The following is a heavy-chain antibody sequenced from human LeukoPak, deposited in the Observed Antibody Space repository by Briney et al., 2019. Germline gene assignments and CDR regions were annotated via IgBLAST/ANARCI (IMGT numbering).Heavy chain of an antibody. CDR3: ARDQYYDFWSGYDYYMDV. Sequence: SETLSLTCTVSGGSISSSSYYWGWIRQPPGKGLEWIGGIYYSGSTYYNPSLKSRVTISVDTSKNQFSLKLSSVTAADTAVYYCARDQYYDFWSGYDYYMDVWGKGTTVTVSS. CDR2: IYYSGST. CDR1: GGSISSSSYY. V-gene: IGHV4-39*07. J-gene: IGHJ6*03. D-gene: IGHD3-3*01.